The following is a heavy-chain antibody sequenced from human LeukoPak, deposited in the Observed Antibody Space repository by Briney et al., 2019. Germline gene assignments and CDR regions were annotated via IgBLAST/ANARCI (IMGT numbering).Heavy chain of an antibody. CDR3: ARDDYYDSSGYYYYYYGMDV. V-gene: IGHV1-69*13. CDR2: IIPSFGTA. CDR1: GGTFSSYA. D-gene: IGHD3-22*01. Sequence: ASVKVSCKASGGTFSSYAISWVRQAPGQGLEWMGGIIPSFGTANYAQKFQGRVTITADESTSTAYMELSSLRSEDTAVYYCARDDYYDSSGYYYYYYGMDVWGQGTTVTVSS. J-gene: IGHJ6*02.